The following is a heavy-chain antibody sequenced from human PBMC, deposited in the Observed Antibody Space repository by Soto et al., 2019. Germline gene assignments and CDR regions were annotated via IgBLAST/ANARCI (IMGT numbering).Heavy chain of an antibody. D-gene: IGHD1-26*01. CDR3: ASRGMDGQRVGKGPYIDS. V-gene: IGHV1-69*01. CDR2: IIPLLATT. Sequence: QVQLVQSGAEVKQPGSSVKVSCKVSGDTFNNYGFSWVRQAPGQGLEWMGGIIPLLATTNYAQKFQARVTISADESTRTAYMDLSSLRSNDTAVYFCASRGMDGQRVGKGPYIDSWGQGTLVIVSS. J-gene: IGHJ4*02. CDR1: GDTFNNYG.